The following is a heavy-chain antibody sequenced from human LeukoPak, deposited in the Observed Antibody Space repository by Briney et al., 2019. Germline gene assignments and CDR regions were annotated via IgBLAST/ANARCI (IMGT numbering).Heavy chain of an antibody. V-gene: IGHV4-34*01. J-gene: IGHJ4*02. CDR2: INHSGST. CDR3: ARGSRGYSGYGLLRFDY. CDR1: GGSFSDSY. D-gene: IGHD5-12*01. Sequence: KPSETLSLTCAVYGGSFSDSYWTWIRQPPGKGLEWIGEINHSGSTNYNPSLKSRVTISVDTSKNQFSLKLSSVTAADTAVYYCARGSRGYSGYGLLRFDYWGQGTLVSVSS.